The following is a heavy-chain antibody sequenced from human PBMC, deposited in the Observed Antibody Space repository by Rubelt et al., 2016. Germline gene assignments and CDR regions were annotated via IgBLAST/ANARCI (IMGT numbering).Heavy chain of an antibody. J-gene: IGHJ4*02. D-gene: IGHD3-10*01. V-gene: IGHV3-9*01. CDR3: AKDQTYYYGSGSYPD. CDR2: ISWNSGSI. Sequence: GISWNSGSIGYADSVMGRFTISRDNAKNSLYLQMNSLRAEDTALYYCAKDQTYYYGSGSYPDWGQGTLVTVSS.